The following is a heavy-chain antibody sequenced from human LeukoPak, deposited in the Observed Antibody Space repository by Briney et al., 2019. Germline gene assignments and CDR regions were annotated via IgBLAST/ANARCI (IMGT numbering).Heavy chain of an antibody. CDR3: TQGGTKAYS. J-gene: IGHJ4*02. CDR2: IKTRTDGGTT. CDR1: GFAFSTAW. V-gene: IGHV3-15*01. Sequence: PGGSLRLSCAASGFAFSTAWMTWVRQVPGKGLEWVGQIKTRTDGGTTDYAAPVKGRFAISRDDSENTLSLQMNSLKTEDTAVYYCTQGGTKAYSWGQGTLVTVSS. D-gene: IGHD3-16*01.